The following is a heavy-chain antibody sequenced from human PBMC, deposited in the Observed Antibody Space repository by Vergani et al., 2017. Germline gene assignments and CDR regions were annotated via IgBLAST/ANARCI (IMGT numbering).Heavy chain of an antibody. CDR3: ARGMATIGGDYYYYYGMDV. Sequence: EVQLVESGGGLVQPGGSLRLSCSASGFTFRSYSMNWVRQAPGKGREWVSYISSSSSTIYYADSVKGRFTISRDNAKNSLYLQMNSLRAEDTAVYYCARGMATIGGDYYYYYGMDVWGQGTTVIVSS. CDR2: ISSSSSTI. V-gene: IGHV3-48*01. J-gene: IGHJ6*02. CDR1: GFTFRSYS. D-gene: IGHD5-24*01.